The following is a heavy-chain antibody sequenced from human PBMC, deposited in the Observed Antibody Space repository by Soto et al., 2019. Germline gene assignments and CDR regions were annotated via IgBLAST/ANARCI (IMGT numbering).Heavy chain of an antibody. D-gene: IGHD2-2*01. Sequence: GGSLRLSCAASGFTFSTYWMTWVRQAPGERLERVANIKQDGSEKYYVDSVKGRFTISRDNARNSLYLQMDSLRVEDTALYYCATYCSSTSCRSYWGQGTLVTVSS. V-gene: IGHV3-7*05. CDR2: IKQDGSEK. CDR3: ATYCSSTSCRSY. J-gene: IGHJ4*02. CDR1: GFTFSTYW.